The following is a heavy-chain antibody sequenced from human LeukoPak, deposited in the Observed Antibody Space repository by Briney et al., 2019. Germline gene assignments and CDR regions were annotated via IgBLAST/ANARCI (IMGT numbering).Heavy chain of an antibody. D-gene: IGHD1-1*01. CDR3: AKKARTTGTTGY. V-gene: IGHV3-23*01. Sequence: PGGSLRLSCAASGFTFSNYLMHWVRQAPGKGLVWVSAISGSGGSTYYADSVKGRFTISRDNSKNTLYLQMNSLRAEDTAVYYCAKKARTTGTTGYWGQGTLVTVSS. J-gene: IGHJ4*02. CDR1: GFTFSNYL. CDR2: ISGSGGST.